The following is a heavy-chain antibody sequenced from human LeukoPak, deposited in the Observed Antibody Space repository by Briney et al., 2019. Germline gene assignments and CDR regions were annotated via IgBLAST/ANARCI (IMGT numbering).Heavy chain of an antibody. CDR3: ARMDSSGYYFDY. Sequence: SETLSLTCTVSGGSISSYYWSWIRQPPGKGLEWIGYIYYSGSTNYNPSLKSRVTISVDTSKNQFSLKLSSVPAADTAVYYCARMDSSGYYFDYWGQGTLVTVAS. J-gene: IGHJ4*02. D-gene: IGHD3-22*01. CDR1: GGSISSYY. CDR2: IYYSGST. V-gene: IGHV4-59*08.